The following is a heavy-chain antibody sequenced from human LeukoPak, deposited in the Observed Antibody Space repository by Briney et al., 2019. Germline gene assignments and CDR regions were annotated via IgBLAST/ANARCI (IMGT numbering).Heavy chain of an antibody. D-gene: IGHD5-18*01. V-gene: IGHV6-1*01. CDR3: VRDPHAVQLPSYYYYMDV. CDR2: TYYRSKWYN. Sequence: SQTLSLTCAISGDSVSSNSAAWNWIRQSPSRGLEWLGRTYYRSKWYNDYAVSVKSRITINPDTSKNQFSLQLNSVTPEDTAVYYCVRDPHAVQLPSYYYYMDVWGKGTTVTVSS. CDR1: GDSVSSNSAA. J-gene: IGHJ6*03.